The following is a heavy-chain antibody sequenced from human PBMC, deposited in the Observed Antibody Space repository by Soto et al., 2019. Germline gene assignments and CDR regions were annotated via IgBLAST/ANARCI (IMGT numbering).Heavy chain of an antibody. V-gene: IGHV3-21*01. CDR1: GFNFSSYS. CDR2: ISSSSSYI. CDR3: ALEGDVDTAMYYYNGMDV. J-gene: IGHJ6*01. D-gene: IGHD5-18*01. Sequence: PGGSLRLSSAASGFNFSSYSMNWFRQAPGKGLEWVSSISSSSSYIYYADSVKGRFTISRDNAKNSLYLQMNSLRAEYTAVYYCALEGDVDTAMYYYNGMDVWGQGTTVPVSS.